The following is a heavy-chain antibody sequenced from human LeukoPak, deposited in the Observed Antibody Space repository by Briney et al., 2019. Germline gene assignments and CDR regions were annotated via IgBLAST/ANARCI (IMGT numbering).Heavy chain of an antibody. CDR3: AYAVGDYDSFDY. D-gene: IGHD3-22*01. CDR2: IDPSDSYT. Sequence: GESLKISCKGSGYSFTSYWITWVRQMPGKGLEWMGTIDPSDSYTNYSPSFQGHVTISADKSISTAYLQSSSLKASDTAMYYCAYAVGDYDSFDYWGQGTLVTVSS. J-gene: IGHJ4*02. CDR1: GYSFTSYW. V-gene: IGHV5-10-1*01.